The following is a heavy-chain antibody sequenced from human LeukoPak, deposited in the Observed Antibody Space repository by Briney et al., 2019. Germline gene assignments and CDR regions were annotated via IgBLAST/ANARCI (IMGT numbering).Heavy chain of an antibody. CDR1: GGSISSSNYY. D-gene: IGHD4-23*01. J-gene: IGHJ4*02. Sequence: SETLSLTCTVSGGSISSSNYYWGWIRQPPGKGLEWIGSIYYSGSTYYNPSLKSRLTISVDRSRTQFSLNLGSVTAADTAVYYCARHSPVPTVVTPGLLDYCGQGTLVTVSS. V-gene: IGHV4-39*01. CDR2: IYYSGST. CDR3: ARHSPVPTVVTPGLLDY.